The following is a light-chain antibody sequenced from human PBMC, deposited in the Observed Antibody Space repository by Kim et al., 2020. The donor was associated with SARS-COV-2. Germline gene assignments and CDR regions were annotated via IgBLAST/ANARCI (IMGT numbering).Light chain of an antibody. V-gene: IGLV3-1*01. CDR3: QTWDSSSVI. J-gene: IGLJ2*01. CDR2: QDT. Sequence: SVSPGQTASITCSGDKLEDKYVCWYQQKAGQSPVLLIYQDTKWPSGIPERFSGSNSGNTATLTISGTQAMDEADYYCQTWDSSSVIFGGGTQRTVL. CDR1: KLEDKY.